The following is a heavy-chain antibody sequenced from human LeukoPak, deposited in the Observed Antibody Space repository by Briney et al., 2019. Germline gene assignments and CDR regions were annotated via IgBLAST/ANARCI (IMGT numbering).Heavy chain of an antibody. CDR3: AKDGGLWVSAHWGDS. CDR2: IKEDGSEK. J-gene: IGHJ4*02. Sequence: GGSLRLSCGASRFTFSNYWMSWVRQAPGKGLEWVANIKEDGSEKDYVDSVEGRFTISRDNAKNSLYLQMNSLRAEDTAVYYCAKDGGLWVSAHWGDSWGRGTLVTVSS. D-gene: IGHD7-27*01. V-gene: IGHV3-7*03. CDR1: RFTFSNYW.